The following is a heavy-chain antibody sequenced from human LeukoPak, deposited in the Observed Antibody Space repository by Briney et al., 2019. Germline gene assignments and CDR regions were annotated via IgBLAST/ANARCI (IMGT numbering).Heavy chain of an antibody. V-gene: IGHV1-69*01. CDR1: GGTFSSYA. D-gene: IGHD6-6*01. Sequence: RASVKVSCKASGGTFSSYAISWVRQAPGQGLEWMGGIIPIFGTANYAQKFQGRVTITADESTSTAYMELSSLRSEDTAVYYCAREQLGRFDPWGQGTLVTVSS. CDR3: AREQLGRFDP. CDR2: IIPIFGTA. J-gene: IGHJ5*02.